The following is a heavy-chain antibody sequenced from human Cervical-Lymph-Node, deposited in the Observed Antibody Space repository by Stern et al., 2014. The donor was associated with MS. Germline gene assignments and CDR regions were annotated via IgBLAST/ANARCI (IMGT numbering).Heavy chain of an antibody. J-gene: IGHJ5*02. CDR2: IYAGSIA. CDR1: GLTVSSNY. D-gene: IGHD6-6*01. Sequence: EVQLVESGGGLAQPGGSLRLSCAASGLTVSSNYMPRVRLAPGPGLAWVSLIYAGSIAHYADTVTGRFTISLDNSQDILHLQLHRLRVEDTAVYYCTRERAARRFAPWGQGTLGIVSS. V-gene: IGHV3-66*01. CDR3: TRERAARRFAP.